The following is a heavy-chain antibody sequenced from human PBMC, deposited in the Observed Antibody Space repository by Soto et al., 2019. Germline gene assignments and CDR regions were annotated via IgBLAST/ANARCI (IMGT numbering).Heavy chain of an antibody. J-gene: IGHJ5*02. Sequence: ASVKVSCKVSGYTLTELSMHGVRQAPGKGLEWMGGFDPEDGETIYAQKFQGRVTMTEDTSTDTAYMELSSLRSEDTAVYYCATRNDIVATIKAFDPWGQGTLVTVSS. CDR2: FDPEDGET. CDR1: GYTLTELS. V-gene: IGHV1-24*01. D-gene: IGHD5-12*01. CDR3: ATRNDIVATIKAFDP.